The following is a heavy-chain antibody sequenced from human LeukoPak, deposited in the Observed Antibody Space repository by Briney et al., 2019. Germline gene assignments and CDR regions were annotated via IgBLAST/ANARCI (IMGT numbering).Heavy chain of an antibody. J-gene: IGHJ4*02. V-gene: IGHV3-53*01. CDR2: IYSGGST. CDR1: GFTFSSYE. Sequence: GGSLRLSCAASGFTFSSYEMSWVRQAPGKGLEWVSVIYSGGSTYYADSVKGRFTISRDNSKNTLYLQMNSLRAEDTAVYYCARDKVVEDSSGYYSYYFDYWGQGTLVTVSS. CDR3: ARDKVVEDSSGYYSYYFDY. D-gene: IGHD3-22*01.